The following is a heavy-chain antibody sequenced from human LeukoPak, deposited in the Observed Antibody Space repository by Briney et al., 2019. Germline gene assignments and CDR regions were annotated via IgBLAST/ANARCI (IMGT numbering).Heavy chain of an antibody. D-gene: IGHD3-10*01. CDR2: ISGSGGST. V-gene: IGHV3-23*01. Sequence: PGGSLRLSCAASGFTFSSYGMSWVRQAPGKGLEWVSAISGSGGSTYYADSVKGRFTISRDNSKNTLYLQMNSLRAEDTAVYYCAKDFGQYYYGSGSYGRFDYWGQGTLVTVSS. J-gene: IGHJ4*02. CDR1: GFTFSSYG. CDR3: AKDFGQYYYGSGSYGRFDY.